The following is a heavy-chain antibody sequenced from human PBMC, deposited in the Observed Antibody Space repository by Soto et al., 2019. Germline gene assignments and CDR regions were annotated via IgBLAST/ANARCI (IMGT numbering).Heavy chain of an antibody. CDR2: ISWNSGSI. D-gene: IGHD3-3*01. J-gene: IGHJ5*02. Sequence: GGSLRLSCAASGFTFDDYAMHWVRQAPGKGLEWVSGISWNSGSIGYADSVKGRFTISRDNAKNSLYLQMNSLRAEDTALYYCAKDNPTIFGVVPQSNNWFDPWGQGTLVTVSS. CDR1: GFTFDDYA. CDR3: AKDNPTIFGVVPQSNNWFDP. V-gene: IGHV3-9*01.